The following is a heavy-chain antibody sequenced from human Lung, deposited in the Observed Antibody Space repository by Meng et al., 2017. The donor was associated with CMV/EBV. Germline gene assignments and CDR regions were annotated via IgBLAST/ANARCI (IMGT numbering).Heavy chain of an antibody. V-gene: IGHV1-8*01. CDR2: LNPISGNP. D-gene: IGHD3-10*01. Sequence: SGYTFTSYAINWLRPATGPRLEWMRWLNPISGNPAYAPKFQGRLTMTRNSSINTAYMDLSSLRSEDTAIYYCTRGRGSTHKGNWFDPWGQGTLVTVSS. J-gene: IGHJ5*02. CDR3: TRGRGSTHKGNWFDP. CDR1: GYTFTSYA.